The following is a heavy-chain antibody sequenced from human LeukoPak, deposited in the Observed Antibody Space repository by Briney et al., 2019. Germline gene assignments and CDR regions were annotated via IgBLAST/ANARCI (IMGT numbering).Heavy chain of an antibody. J-gene: IGHJ3*02. CDR1: GGSINSGYYY. Sequence: PSQTLSLACTVSGGSINSGYYYWSWIRQPAGKGLEWIGRIYTSGSTNSHPSLRTRVTISVDTSRNQFSLKLSSVTAADTAVYYCARGASYDSDDAFDIWGQGTMVTVSS. D-gene: IGHD3-3*01. V-gene: IGHV4-61*02. CDR3: ARGASYDSDDAFDI. CDR2: IYTSGST.